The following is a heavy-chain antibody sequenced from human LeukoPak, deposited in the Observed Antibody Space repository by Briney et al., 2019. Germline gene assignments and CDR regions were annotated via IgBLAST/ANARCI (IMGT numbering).Heavy chain of an antibody. Sequence: GASVKVSCKASGYTFTGYYMHWVRQAPGQGLEWMGRINLNSGGTNYAQKFQGRVTMTRDTSISTAYMELSRLRSDDTAVYYCARGPLPLAVADCWGQGTLVTVSS. CDR2: INLNSGGT. CDR3: ARGPLPLAVADC. V-gene: IGHV1-2*06. D-gene: IGHD6-19*01. CDR1: GYTFTGYY. J-gene: IGHJ4*02.